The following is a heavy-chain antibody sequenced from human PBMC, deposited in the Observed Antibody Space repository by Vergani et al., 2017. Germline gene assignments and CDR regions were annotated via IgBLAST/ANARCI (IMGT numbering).Heavy chain of an antibody. CDR1: GYSFTNYW. Sequence: EVQMVQSGAEVKKPGESLKISCKGSGYSFTNYWIGWVRQMPGKGLEWMGVTFPGDSNTKYSPSFEGQGSISVKKSLNTAYLQWSRLRASDTAMYYCARLLGYSGFDFGGQGTLVIVSS. D-gene: IGHD5-12*01. CDR3: ARLLGYSGFDF. J-gene: IGHJ4*02. V-gene: IGHV5-51*01. CDR2: TFPGDSNT.